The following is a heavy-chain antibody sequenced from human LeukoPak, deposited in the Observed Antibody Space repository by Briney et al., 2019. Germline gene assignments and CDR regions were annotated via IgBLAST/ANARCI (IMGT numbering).Heavy chain of an antibody. D-gene: IGHD2/OR15-2a*01. J-gene: IGHJ4*02. CDR1: GGSIDITNY. Sequence: SETLSLTCGVSGGSIDITNYWCWVRQAPGKGLEWIGEISHSGTTNYNPSLRSRVTMFLDRANTQFSLSLTSVTAADSAVYYCTRENRPFCPFAYWGQGVLVTVSS. CDR2: ISHSGTT. V-gene: IGHV4-4*02. CDR3: TRENRPFCPFAY.